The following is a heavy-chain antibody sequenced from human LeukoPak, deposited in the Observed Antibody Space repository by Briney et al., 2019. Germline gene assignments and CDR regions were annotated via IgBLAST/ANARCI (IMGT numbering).Heavy chain of an antibody. Sequence: GGSPRLSCAASGFTFTSYAMNWVRQAPGKGLEWVSAISGSGASTYYAESVKGRFTISRDNSKNTLYLQMNSLRAEDTAVYYCAKDQRYYYGSGSLTRADRYYYYYYGMDVWGQGTTVTVSS. CDR3: AKDQRYYYGSGSLTRADRYYYYYYGMDV. CDR2: ISGSGAST. V-gene: IGHV3-23*01. CDR1: GFTFTSYA. D-gene: IGHD3-10*01. J-gene: IGHJ6*02.